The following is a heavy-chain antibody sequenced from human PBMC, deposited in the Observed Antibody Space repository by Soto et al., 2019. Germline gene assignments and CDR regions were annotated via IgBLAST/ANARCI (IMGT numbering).Heavy chain of an antibody. CDR1: GGSISSYY. CDR3: ARIGSDIVATLDWFDP. V-gene: IGHV4-59*01. Sequence: PSETLSLTCTGSGGSISSYYWSWIRQPPGKGLEWIGYIYYSGSTNYNPSLKSRVTISVDTSKNQFSLKLSSVTAADTAVYYCARIGSDIVATLDWFDPWGQGTLVTVSS. J-gene: IGHJ5*02. D-gene: IGHD5-12*01. CDR2: IYYSGST.